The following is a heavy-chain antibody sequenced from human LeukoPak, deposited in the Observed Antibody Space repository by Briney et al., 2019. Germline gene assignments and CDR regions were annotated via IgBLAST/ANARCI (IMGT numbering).Heavy chain of an antibody. V-gene: IGHV3-33*01. CDR3: AREGPTTAVGSGAPDI. J-gene: IGHJ3*02. CDR1: GFTFSDYT. CDR2: IWHDGTYI. D-gene: IGHD6-13*01. Sequence: PGGSLRLSCPASGFTFSDYTMQWLRQAPAKGLEWVAVIWHDGTYISYGDSVRGRFTISRDNSKNTLYLQMNSLRAEDTAVYYCAREGPTTAVGSGAPDIWGLGTMVTVSS.